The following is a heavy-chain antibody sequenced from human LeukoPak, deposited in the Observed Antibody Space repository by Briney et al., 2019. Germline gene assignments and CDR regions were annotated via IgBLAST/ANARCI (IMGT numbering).Heavy chain of an antibody. CDR3: AKERQTGDYFTSDF. J-gene: IGHJ4*02. CDR2: ISGSGGST. V-gene: IGHV3-23*01. Sequence: GSLRLSCAASGFTIISYAMNWVRQAPGKGLEWVSAISGSGGSTYYAGSVKGQFTIYRDNSKNTVYLQMNSLRADDTAVYYCAKERQTGDYFTSDFWGQGTLVTVSS. CDR1: GFTIISYA. D-gene: IGHD4-17*01.